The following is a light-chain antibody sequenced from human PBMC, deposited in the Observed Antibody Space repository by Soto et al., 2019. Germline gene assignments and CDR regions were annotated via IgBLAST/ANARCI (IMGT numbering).Light chain of an antibody. CDR1: FSNVGNNY. J-gene: IGLJ3*02. Sequence: QSVLTQPPSVSGTPGQTVTISCSGTFSNVGNNYLYWYQQLPGAAPRLLISADNQRPSGVPDRFSGSKSGSSASLAISELRSEDEGDYYCGARDDSVTGPVFGGGTKVTVL. CDR3: GARDDSVTGPV. CDR2: ADN. V-gene: IGLV1-47*02.